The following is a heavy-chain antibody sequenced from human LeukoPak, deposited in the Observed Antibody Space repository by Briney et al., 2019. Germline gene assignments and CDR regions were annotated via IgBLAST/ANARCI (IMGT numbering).Heavy chain of an antibody. Sequence: PGGSLRLSCAASGFTFSSYWMHWVRHAPGKGLVWVSRINSDGSSTIYADSVKGRFTISRDNAKNTLYLQMNSLRAEDTAVYYCARDQHDILTGYYGYWGQGTLVTVSS. V-gene: IGHV3-74*01. D-gene: IGHD3-9*01. CDR1: GFTFSSYW. J-gene: IGHJ4*02. CDR3: ARDQHDILTGYYGY. CDR2: INSDGSST.